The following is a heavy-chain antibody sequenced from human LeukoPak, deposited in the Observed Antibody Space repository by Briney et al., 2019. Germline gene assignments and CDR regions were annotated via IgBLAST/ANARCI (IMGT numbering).Heavy chain of an antibody. CDR1: GFTFSSYW. V-gene: IGHV3-21*01. CDR3: ARWSGSYYYYYYMDV. D-gene: IGHD1-26*01. J-gene: IGHJ6*03. Sequence: AGGSLRLSCAASGFTFSSYWMSWVRQAPGKGLEWVSSITTSSTYIYYADSVKGRLTISRDNAKNSLYLQMNSLRAEDSAVYYCARWSGSYYYYYYMDVWGKGTTVTVSS. CDR2: ITTSSTYI.